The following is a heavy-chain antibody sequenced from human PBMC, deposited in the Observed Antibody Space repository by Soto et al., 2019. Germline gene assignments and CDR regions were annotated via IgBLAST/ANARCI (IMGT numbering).Heavy chain of an antibody. D-gene: IGHD5-12*01. V-gene: IGHV4-39*01. CDR3: ARHRVPSVYDPIPGCFDS. J-gene: IGHJ4*02. Sequence: QLQLQESGPGLVKPSETLSLTCTVSGGSLSSSSSYWGWIRQPPGKGLEWIGSMSSSGSTYHNPSITSPVTLSVDTSQRRFSLKLTSVTAAHTAVYYCARHRVPSVYDPIPGCFDSWGQGILVTASS. CDR1: GGSLSSSSSY. CDR2: MSSSGST.